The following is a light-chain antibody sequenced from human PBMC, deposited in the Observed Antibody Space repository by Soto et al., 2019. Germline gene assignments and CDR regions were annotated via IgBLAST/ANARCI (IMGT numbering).Light chain of an antibody. Sequence: EIVMTQSPATLSVSPGERATLFCRASQSVRSNFLAWYQQKPGQAPRILIYGASTRATGVPARFSGSGSGTEFTLTISSLQSGDFAVYYCQQYSAWPLTFGGGTKVEIK. CDR3: QQYSAWPLT. CDR2: GAS. J-gene: IGKJ4*01. V-gene: IGKV3-15*01. CDR1: QSVRSN.